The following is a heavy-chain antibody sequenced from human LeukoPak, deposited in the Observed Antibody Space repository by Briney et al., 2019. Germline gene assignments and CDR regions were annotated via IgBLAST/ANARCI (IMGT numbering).Heavy chain of an antibody. Sequence: SETLSLTCTVSGGSINSYSWTWIRQPAGKGLEWIGRLYNSGSTNYNPSLKSRVTMSVDTSKNQFSLNLSSVTAADTAVYYCAGEGSGRGLDYWGQGTLVTVSS. CDR2: LYNSGST. J-gene: IGHJ4*02. CDR1: GGSINSYS. CDR3: AGEGSGRGLDY. D-gene: IGHD6-19*01. V-gene: IGHV4-4*07.